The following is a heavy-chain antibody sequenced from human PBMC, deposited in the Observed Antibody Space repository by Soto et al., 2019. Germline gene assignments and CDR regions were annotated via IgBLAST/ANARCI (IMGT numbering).Heavy chain of an antibody. D-gene: IGHD3-9*01. J-gene: IGHJ4*02. CDR3: AKTSALNALYCYDILTGFPDY. Sequence: EVQLLESGGGLVQPGGSLRLSCAASGFTFSSYAMSWVRQAPGKGLEWVSAISGSGGSTYYADSVKGRFTISRDNSKNTLYLQMNSLRAEDTAVYYCAKTSALNALYCYDILTGFPDYWGQGTLVTVSS. CDR2: ISGSGGST. V-gene: IGHV3-23*01. CDR1: GFTFSSYA.